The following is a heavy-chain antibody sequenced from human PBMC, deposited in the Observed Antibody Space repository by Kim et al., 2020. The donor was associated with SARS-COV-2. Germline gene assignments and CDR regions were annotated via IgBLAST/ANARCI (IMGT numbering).Heavy chain of an antibody. V-gene: IGHV5-51*01. CDR3: ARFSRWEPYLRAFDY. J-gene: IGHJ4*02. CDR2: IYPGDSDT. CDR1: GYSFTSYW. Sequence: GESLKISCKGSGYSFTSYWIGWVRQMPGKGLEWMGIIYPGDSDTRYSPSFQGQVTISADKSISTAYLQWSSLKASDTAMYYCARFSRWEPYLRAFDYWGQGTLVTVSS. D-gene: IGHD1-26*01.